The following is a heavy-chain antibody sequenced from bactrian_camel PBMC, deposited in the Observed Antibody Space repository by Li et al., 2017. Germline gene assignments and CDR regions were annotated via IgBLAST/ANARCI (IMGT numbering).Heavy chain of an antibody. J-gene: IGHJ6*01. CDR1: GFTFSDYT. CDR3: AANLYDCYSGSLALGVFDY. V-gene: IGHV3S42*01. Sequence: VQLVESGGDLVRPGGSLRLSCAASGFTFSDYTMTWVRQAPGKGLEWVSDINSSGRSTNYADSVKGRFTISRDNAEATLYLQMNNLKPEDTAMYFCAANLYDCYSGSLALGVFDYYGQGTQVTVS. CDR2: INSSGRST. D-gene: IGHD3*01.